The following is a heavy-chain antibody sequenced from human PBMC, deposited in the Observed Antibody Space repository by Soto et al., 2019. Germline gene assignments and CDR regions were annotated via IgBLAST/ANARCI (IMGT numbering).Heavy chain of an antibody. CDR3: AKDHWEQLVLVVYGMDV. J-gene: IGHJ6*02. CDR2: ISYDGSNK. V-gene: IGHV3-30*18. Sequence: QVQLVESGGGVVQPGRSLRLSCAASGFTFSSYGMHWVRQAPGKGLEWVAVISYDGSNKYYADAVKGRFTISRDNSKNKLYLQMNSLRAEDTAVYYCAKDHWEQLVLVVYGMDVWGQGTTVTVSS. CDR1: GFTFSSYG. D-gene: IGHD6-13*01.